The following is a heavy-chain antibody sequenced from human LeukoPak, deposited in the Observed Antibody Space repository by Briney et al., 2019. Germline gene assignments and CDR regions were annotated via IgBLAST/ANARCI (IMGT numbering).Heavy chain of an antibody. D-gene: IGHD2-2*02. J-gene: IGHJ4*02. CDR2: IIPILGIA. V-gene: IGHV1-69*02. CDR3: AGGYCSSTSRYKFDY. CDR1: GGTFSSYT. Sequence: SSVKVSCKASGGTFSSYTISWVRQAPGQGLEWMGRIIPILGIANYAQKFQGRVTITADKSTSTAYMELSSLRSEDTAVYYCAGGYCSSTSRYKFDYWGQGTLVTVSS.